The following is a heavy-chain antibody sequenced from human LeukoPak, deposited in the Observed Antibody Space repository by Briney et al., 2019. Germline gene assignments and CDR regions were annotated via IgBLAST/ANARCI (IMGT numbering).Heavy chain of an antibody. CDR1: GFTFSTYN. J-gene: IGHJ4*02. CDR3: ARDDYYDSSGPLIGY. Sequence: PGGSLRLSCAASGFTFSTYNMNWVRQAPGKGLEWVSSISSSSSYIYYADSVKGRFTISRDNAKNSLYLQMNSLRAEDTAVYYCARDDYYDSSGPLIGYWGQGTLVTVSS. CDR2: ISSSSSYI. V-gene: IGHV3-21*01. D-gene: IGHD3-22*01.